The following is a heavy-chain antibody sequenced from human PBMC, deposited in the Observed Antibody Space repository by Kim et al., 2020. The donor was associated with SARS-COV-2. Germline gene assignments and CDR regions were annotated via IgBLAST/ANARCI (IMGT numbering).Heavy chain of an antibody. CDR2: WNRGSI. J-gene: IGHJ5*02. V-gene: IGHV3-9*01. CDR3: AKDDNP. Sequence: WNRGSIGYADSVKGRFTISRDNAKNSLYLQMNSLRPEDTALYYCAKDDNPWGQGTLVTVSS.